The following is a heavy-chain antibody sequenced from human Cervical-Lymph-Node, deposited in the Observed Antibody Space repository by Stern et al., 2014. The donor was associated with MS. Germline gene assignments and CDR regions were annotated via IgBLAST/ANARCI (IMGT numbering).Heavy chain of an antibody. V-gene: IGHV3-9*01. Sequence: VQLVESGGGLVQPGRSLRLSCAASGFPFDDYAMHWVRQAPGKGLEWFSGISWNSADRGYADSVKGRFTISRDNAKNSLYLQINSLRAEDTALYYCVKDKASSSWYREAPDYWGQGTLVTVSA. D-gene: IGHD6-13*01. CDR1: GFPFDDYA. CDR2: ISWNSADR. J-gene: IGHJ4*02. CDR3: VKDKASSSWYREAPDY.